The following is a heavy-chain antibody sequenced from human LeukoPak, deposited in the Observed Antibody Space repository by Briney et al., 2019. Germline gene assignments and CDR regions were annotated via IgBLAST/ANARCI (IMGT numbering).Heavy chain of an antibody. CDR3: AKYTSSWYMQFHY. J-gene: IGHJ4*02. Sequence: GGSLRLSCAASGFTFSSYAMSWVRQAPGKGLEWVSAISGSGGSTYYADSVKGRFTISRDNSKNTLYVQMNSLRAEDTALYYCAKYTSSWYMQFHYWGQGTLVTVSS. CDR1: GFTFSSYA. D-gene: IGHD6-13*01. V-gene: IGHV3-23*01. CDR2: ISGSGGST.